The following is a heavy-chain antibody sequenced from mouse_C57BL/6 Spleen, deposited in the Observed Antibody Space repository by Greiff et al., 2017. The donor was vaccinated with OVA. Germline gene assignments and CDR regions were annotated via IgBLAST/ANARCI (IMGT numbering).Heavy chain of an antibody. Sequence: VQLQQSGAELVRPGASVKLSCTASGFNIKDDYMHWVKQRPEQGLEWIGWIDPENGDTEYASKVQGKATITADTSSNTAYLQLSSLTAEDTAVYYCTTGGVGASDYWGQGTTLTVSS. J-gene: IGHJ2*01. D-gene: IGHD6-1*01. CDR1: GFNIKDDY. V-gene: IGHV14-4*01. CDR3: TTGGVGASDY. CDR2: IDPENGDT.